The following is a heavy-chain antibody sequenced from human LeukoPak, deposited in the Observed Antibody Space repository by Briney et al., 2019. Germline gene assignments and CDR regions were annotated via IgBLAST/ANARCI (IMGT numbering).Heavy chain of an antibody. Sequence: PXXSLRLSCVVSGXTFNSCWMNWVRQAPGKGLEWVAHINPDGRDTYYVDSVKGRFTISRDNAQNSMYLQMNSLRVEDTAVYYCATWGDTTAEYFQRWGQGTLVTVSS. J-gene: IGHJ1*01. V-gene: IGHV3-7*01. CDR3: ATWGDTTAEYFQR. D-gene: IGHD2-21*02. CDR2: INPDGRDT. CDR1: GXTFNSCW.